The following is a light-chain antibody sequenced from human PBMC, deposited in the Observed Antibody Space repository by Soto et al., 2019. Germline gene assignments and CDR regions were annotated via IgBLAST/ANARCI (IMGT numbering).Light chain of an antibody. J-gene: IGLJ1*01. CDR2: DVS. V-gene: IGLV2-11*01. Sequence: QSALTQPRSVSGSPGQSVTISCTGTSSDVGGYNYVSWYQQHPGKAPKLMIYDVSKRPSGVPDRFSGSKSGNTAPLTISGLQAEDEAAYYCCSYAGSYYVFGTGTKLTVL. CDR3: CSYAGSYYV. CDR1: SSDVGGYNY.